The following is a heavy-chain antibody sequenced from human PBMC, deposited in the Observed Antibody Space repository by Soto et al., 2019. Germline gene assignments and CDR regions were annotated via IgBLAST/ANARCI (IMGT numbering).Heavy chain of an antibody. Sequence: PGGSLRLSCAASGFTFDDYAMHWVRQAPGKGLEWVSGISWNSGSIGYADSVKGRFTISRDNAKNSLYLQMNSLRAEDTALYYCAKGQLAYYYYYGMDVWGQGTTVTAP. J-gene: IGHJ6*02. V-gene: IGHV3-9*01. CDR1: GFTFDDYA. D-gene: IGHD6-13*01. CDR3: AKGQLAYYYYYGMDV. CDR2: ISWNSGSI.